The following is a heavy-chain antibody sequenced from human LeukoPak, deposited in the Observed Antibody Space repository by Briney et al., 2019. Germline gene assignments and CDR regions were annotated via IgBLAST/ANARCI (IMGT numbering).Heavy chain of an antibody. D-gene: IGHD5-24*01. CDR1: GDSISSGDYY. V-gene: IGHV4-61*02. CDR2: ISSSGST. CDR3: ASSRWLPTEGYFDY. Sequence: SETLSLTCTVSGDSISSGDYYWSWIRQPAGKGLEWIGRISSSGSTNYNPSLKSRVTISVDTSKNQFSLKLSSVTAADTAVYYCASSRWLPTEGYFDYWGQGTLVTVSS. J-gene: IGHJ4*02.